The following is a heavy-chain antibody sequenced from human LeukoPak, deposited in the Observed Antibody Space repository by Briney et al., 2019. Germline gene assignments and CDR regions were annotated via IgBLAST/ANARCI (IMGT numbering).Heavy chain of an antibody. CDR2: ISTSSSTI. V-gene: IGHV3-48*01. Sequence: GGSLRLSCAASGFTFSVHSMNWVRQAPGKGLEWVSYISTSSSTIYYADSVKGRFTISRDHAKNSLFLQMNSLRAEDTAMYYCARDRGHYFDYWGQGTLVTVSS. J-gene: IGHJ4*02. CDR1: GFTFSVHS. CDR3: ARDRGHYFDY.